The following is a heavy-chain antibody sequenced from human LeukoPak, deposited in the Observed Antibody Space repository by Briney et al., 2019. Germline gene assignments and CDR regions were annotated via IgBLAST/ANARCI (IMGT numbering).Heavy chain of an antibody. CDR2: ISQNGDS. CDR1: GGSLSF. V-gene: IGHV4-34*01. CDR3: ARALGAFDI. J-gene: IGHJ3*02. Sequence: PSETLSLTCGVSGGSLSFWSWIRQSPGKGLEWIAEISQNGDSNYNMFLKSRVTISLEKSKHQVSLKLNSVTAADTAVYYCARALGAFDIWGQGTMVTVSS.